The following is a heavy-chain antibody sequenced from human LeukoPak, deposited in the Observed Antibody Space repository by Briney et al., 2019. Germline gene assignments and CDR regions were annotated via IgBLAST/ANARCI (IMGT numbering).Heavy chain of an antibody. D-gene: IGHD3-9*01. J-gene: IGHJ4*02. CDR2: INWNGGST. V-gene: IGHV3-20*04. CDR3: AREYPYYDILTGYYSSFDY. Sequence: GSLRLSCAASGFTFDDYGMSWVRQAPGKGLEWVSGINWNGGSTGYADSVKGRFTISRDNAKNSLYLQMNSLRAEDTALYYCAREYPYYDILTGYYSSFDYWGQGTLVTVSS. CDR1: GFTFDDYG.